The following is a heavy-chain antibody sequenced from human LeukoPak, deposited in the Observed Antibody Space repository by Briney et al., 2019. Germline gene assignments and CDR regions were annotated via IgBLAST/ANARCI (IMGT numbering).Heavy chain of an antibody. V-gene: IGHV3-21*01. CDR1: GFTFSSYS. D-gene: IGHD3-3*01. J-gene: IGHJ5*01. CDR2: ISSSSSYI. CDR3: ARARGDFWSGSSFDP. Sequence: GGSLRLSCAASGFTFSSYSMNWVRQAPGKGLEWVSSISSSSSYIYYADSVKGRFTISRDNAKNSLYLQMNSLRAEDTAVYYCARARGDFWSGSSFDPWGQGTLVNVSS.